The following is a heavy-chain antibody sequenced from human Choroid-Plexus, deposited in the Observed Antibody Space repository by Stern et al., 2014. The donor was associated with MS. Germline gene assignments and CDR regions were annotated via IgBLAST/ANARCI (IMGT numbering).Heavy chain of an antibody. CDR2: INPGGGST. CDR3: ARDNGGWSVDS. D-gene: IGHD6-19*01. V-gene: IGHV1-46*01. Sequence: VQLVVSGAEVTKPGASVKVSCKAFGYTFTSNKMHWVRQAPGQGLEWMGIINPGGGSTRYAQKSRGRVTMTRDTSTSTVYMELTSLRSEDTAVYSCARDNGGWSVDSWGQGTLVIVSS. CDR1: GYTFTSNK. J-gene: IGHJ4*02.